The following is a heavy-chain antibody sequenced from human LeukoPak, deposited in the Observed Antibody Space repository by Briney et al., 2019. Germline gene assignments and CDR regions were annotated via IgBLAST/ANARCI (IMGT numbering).Heavy chain of an antibody. CDR3: AREMVVAANFDY. CDR2: MNPNSGNT. Sequence: ASVKVSCKASGYTFTSYDINWVRQATGQGLEWMGWMNPNSGNTGYAQKFQGRVTMTRNTSISTAYMELNSLRSEDTAVYYCAREMVVAANFDYWGQGTLVTVSS. V-gene: IGHV1-8*01. J-gene: IGHJ4*02. D-gene: IGHD2-15*01. CDR1: GYTFTSYD.